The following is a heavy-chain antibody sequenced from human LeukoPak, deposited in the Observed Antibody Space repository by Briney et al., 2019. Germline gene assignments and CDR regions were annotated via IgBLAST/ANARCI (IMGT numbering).Heavy chain of an antibody. CDR2: IYYSGST. CDR1: GGSISSYY. Sequence: TSETLSLTCTVSGGSISSYYWSWIRQPPGKGLEWIGYIYYSGSTNYNPSLKSRVTISVDTSKNQFSLKLSSVTAADTAVYYCARDMRYGDSLGHYYYMDVWGKGTTVTVSS. D-gene: IGHD4-17*01. J-gene: IGHJ6*03. CDR3: ARDMRYGDSLGHYYYMDV. V-gene: IGHV4-59*01.